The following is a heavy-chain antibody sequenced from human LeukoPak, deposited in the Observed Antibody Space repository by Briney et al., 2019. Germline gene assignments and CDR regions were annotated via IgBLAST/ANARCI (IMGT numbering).Heavy chain of an antibody. J-gene: IGHJ6*02. Sequence: SETLSLTCAVYGGSFSGYYWSWIRQPPGKGLEWIGEINHSGSTNYNPSLKSRVTISVDTSKNQFSLQLNSVTPEDTAVYYCARVYSSSRRYGMDVWGQGTTVTVSS. V-gene: IGHV4-34*01. CDR3: ARVYSSSRRYGMDV. CDR2: INHSGST. CDR1: GGSFSGYY. D-gene: IGHD6-13*01.